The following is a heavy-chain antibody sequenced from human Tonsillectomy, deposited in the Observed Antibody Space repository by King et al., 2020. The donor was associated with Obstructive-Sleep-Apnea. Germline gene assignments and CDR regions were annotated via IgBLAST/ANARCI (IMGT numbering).Heavy chain of an antibody. D-gene: IGHD3-10*01. CDR2: IGASGSST. V-gene: IGHV3-23*04. Sequence: VQLVESGGGLVQPWGSLRLSCAASGFTFGSYAMSWVRQAPGKGLEWVSVIGASGSSTYIADSVKGRCTISRYNSKNTLYLQMNSLRAEDTAIYYCAKNQWGYGSGTYSEYWGQGTLVTVSS. J-gene: IGHJ4*02. CDR3: AKNQWGYGSGTYSEY. CDR1: GFTFGSYA.